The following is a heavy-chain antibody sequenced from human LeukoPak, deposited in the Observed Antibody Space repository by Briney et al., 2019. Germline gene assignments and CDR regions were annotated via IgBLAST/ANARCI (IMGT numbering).Heavy chain of an antibody. V-gene: IGHV3-33*01. CDR2: IWYDGSNK. CDR1: GFTFSSYG. D-gene: IGHD3-22*01. CDR3: ARGADSSGYAYYYYYMDV. Sequence: GGSLRLSCAASGFTFSSYGMHWVRQAPGKGLEWVAVIWYDGSNKYYADSVKGRFTISRDNSKNTLYLQMNSLRAEDTAVYYCARGADSSGYAYYYYYMDVWGKGTTVAVSS. J-gene: IGHJ6*03.